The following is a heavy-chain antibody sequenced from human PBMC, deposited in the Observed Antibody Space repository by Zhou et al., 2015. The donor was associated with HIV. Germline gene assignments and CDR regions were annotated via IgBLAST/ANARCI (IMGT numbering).Heavy chain of an antibody. D-gene: IGHD3-22*01. CDR2: IIPIFGTA. V-gene: IGHV1-69*01. CDR1: GGTFSSYA. CDR3: ARDPHYYDSSGYPNDAFDI. J-gene: IGHJ3*02. Sequence: QVELAQSGAEVRKPGSSVKVSCKASGGTFSSYAISWVRQAPGQGLEWMGGIIPIFGTANYAQKFQGRVTITADESTSTAYMELSSLRSEDTAVYYCARDPHYYDSSGYPNDAFDIWGQGTMVTVSS.